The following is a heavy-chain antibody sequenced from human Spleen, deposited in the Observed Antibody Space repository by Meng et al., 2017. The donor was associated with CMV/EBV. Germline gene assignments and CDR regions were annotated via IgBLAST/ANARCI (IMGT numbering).Heavy chain of an antibody. Sequence: SGFTFSSDAMPWVRQAPGKGLEWVAVISYDGSNKYYADSVKGRFTISRDNSKNTLYLQMNSLRAEDTAVYYCARGWRFDSSGYYSIWGQGTLVTVSS. J-gene: IGHJ4*02. CDR1: GFTFSSDA. V-gene: IGHV3-30-3*01. CDR2: ISYDGSNK. D-gene: IGHD3-22*01. CDR3: ARGWRFDSSGYYSI.